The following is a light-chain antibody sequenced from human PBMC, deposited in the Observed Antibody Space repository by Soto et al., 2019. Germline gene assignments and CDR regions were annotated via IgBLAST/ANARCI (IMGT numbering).Light chain of an antibody. CDR1: QSVSSSY. Sequence: EIVLTQSPGTLSVSPGDRVTLSCRASQSVSSSYLAWYQQKPGQAPRLLIYGASSRATGIPDRFSGSGSGTDFTLTISRLEPEDFAVYYCQQYGSSPFTFGPGTKVD. J-gene: IGKJ3*01. CDR2: GAS. CDR3: QQYGSSPFT. V-gene: IGKV3-20*01.